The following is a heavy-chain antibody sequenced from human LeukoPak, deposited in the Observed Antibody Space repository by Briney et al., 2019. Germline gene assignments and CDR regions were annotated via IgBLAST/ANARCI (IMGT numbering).Heavy chain of an antibody. D-gene: IGHD2-2*01. CDR3: ASVVVPHKQWFDP. Sequence: SETLSLTCAVSGYSISSGYYWGWIRQSPGKGLEWIGNIYHSGSIYYNPSLKSRVTISVDTSKNQFSLKLTSVTAADTAVYYCASVVVPHKQWFDPWGQGTLVTVSS. V-gene: IGHV4-38-2*01. CDR1: GYSISSGYY. J-gene: IGHJ5*02. CDR2: IYHSGSI.